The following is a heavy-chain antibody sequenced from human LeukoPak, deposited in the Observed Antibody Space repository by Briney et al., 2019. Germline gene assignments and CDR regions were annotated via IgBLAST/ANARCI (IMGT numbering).Heavy chain of an antibody. CDR3: ARVMSASVWRSYGSYYYYYYMDI. Sequence: GGSLRLSCAASGFTFSSYWMSWVRQAPGKGLEWVANIKQDGSEKYSVDSVKGRFTVSRDNAKNSLYMQMNSLRAEDTAVYYCARVMSASVWRSYGSYYYYYYMDIWGKGTTVTVSS. J-gene: IGHJ6*03. V-gene: IGHV3-7*01. CDR1: GFTFSSYW. D-gene: IGHD3-16*01. CDR2: IKQDGSEK.